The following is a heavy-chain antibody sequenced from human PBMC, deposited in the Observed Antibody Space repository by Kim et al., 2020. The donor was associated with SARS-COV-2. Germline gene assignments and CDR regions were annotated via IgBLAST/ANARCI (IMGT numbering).Heavy chain of an antibody. CDR2: IWYDGSNK. Sequence: GGSLRLSCAASGFTFSSYGMHWVRQAPGKGLEWVAVIWYDGSNKYYADSVKGRFTISRDNSKNTLYLQMNSLRAEDTAVYYCARDKGQLWQQYYFDYWGQGTLVTVSS. J-gene: IGHJ4*02. CDR1: GFTFSSYG. CDR3: ARDKGQLWQQYYFDY. D-gene: IGHD5-18*01. V-gene: IGHV3-33*01.